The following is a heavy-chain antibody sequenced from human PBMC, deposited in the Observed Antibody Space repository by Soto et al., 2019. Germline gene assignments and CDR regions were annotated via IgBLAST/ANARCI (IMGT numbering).Heavy chain of an antibody. D-gene: IGHD3-10*01. CDR3: AGGEVRGVITRTRDYYGMDV. CDR1: GYKVSTWHNFTSYW. J-gene: IGHJ6*02. V-gene: IGHV5-51*01. Sequence: GESLKISCMGSGYKVSTWHNFTSYWIAWVRQMPGEGLEWMGIIYPGDSDTRYSPSFQGQVTISADKSISTAYLQWSSLKASDTAMYYCAGGEVRGVITRTRDYYGMDVWAKGPRSPSP. CDR2: IYPGDSDT.